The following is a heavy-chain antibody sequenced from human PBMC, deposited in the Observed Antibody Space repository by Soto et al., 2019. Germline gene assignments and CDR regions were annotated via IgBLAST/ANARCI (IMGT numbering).Heavy chain of an antibody. J-gene: IGHJ4*02. CDR3: VRHDTDLGAAGPYRYFDA. V-gene: IGHV4-39*01. CDR2: ISYRGST. CDR1: GGSFTSSHYY. Sequence: QLQLQQSGPGLVKPSETLSLTCTVSGGSFTSSHYYWGWIRQPPGKGLEWIGSISYRGSTDYKSSRYSRATLSVDTSKNQFSLKLNSLTAADTAVYYCVRHDTDLGAAGPYRYFDAWGQGALVTVSS. D-gene: IGHD6-13*01.